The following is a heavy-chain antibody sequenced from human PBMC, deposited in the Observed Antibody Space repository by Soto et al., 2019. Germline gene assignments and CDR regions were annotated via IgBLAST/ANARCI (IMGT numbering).Heavy chain of an antibody. Sequence: SDTRSLTWTVFGDSVTSRSYYWTWVRHPPRKGLEWIGYNHYSGNISYNPYSKSRFTRSVETPTNQFSLKLTSVIAADTAIYYCARGNIAASGTKIVPWGQGILVTVCS. CDR2: NHYSGNI. V-gene: IGHV4-61*01. D-gene: IGHD6-13*01. CDR1: GDSVTSRSYY. CDR3: ARGNIAASGTKIVP. J-gene: IGHJ5*02.